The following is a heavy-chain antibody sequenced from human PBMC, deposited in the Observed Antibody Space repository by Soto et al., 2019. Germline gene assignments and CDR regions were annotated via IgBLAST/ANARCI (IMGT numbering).Heavy chain of an antibody. CDR2: IHWNDDN. D-gene: IGHD2-15*01. CDR1: GFSLTTGRVG. CDR3: THRLVGSGQGY. Sequence: QITLEETGPPLVKPTQTLTLTCTFSGFSLTTGRVGVGWIRQPPGKALEWLAVIHWNDDNHYSPSLKSRLTITKDTAKNQVVLTLTTMDPVDTATYYCTHRLVGSGQGYWGQGTLVTVSS. V-gene: IGHV2-5*01. J-gene: IGHJ4*02.